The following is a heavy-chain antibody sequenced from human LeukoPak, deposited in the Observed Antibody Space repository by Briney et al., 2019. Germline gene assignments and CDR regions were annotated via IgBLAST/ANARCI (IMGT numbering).Heavy chain of an antibody. CDR2: ISYDGSNK. CDR3: ARDNYGCDY. J-gene: IGHJ4*02. Sequence: GRSLRLSCAASGFIFSNYVMHWVRQAPGKGLEWVAVISYDGSNKHYTDSVKGRFTISKDNSKNTLYLQMNSLRAEDTAVYYCARDNYGCDYWGQGTPVSVSS. D-gene: IGHD3-10*01. CDR1: GFIFSNYV. V-gene: IGHV3-30*04.